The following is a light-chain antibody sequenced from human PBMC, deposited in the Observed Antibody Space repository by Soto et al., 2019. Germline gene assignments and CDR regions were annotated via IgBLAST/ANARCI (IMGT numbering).Light chain of an antibody. CDR3: QQYNRWPLT. Sequence: EIVMTQSPATLSVSPGERYTLSCMASQSVSSNLAWYQQKPGQAPRLLIYGASARATGIPARFSGSGSGTEFTLTISSLQSEDFAVYYCQQYNRWPLTVGGGTKVEIK. CDR1: QSVSSN. J-gene: IGKJ4*01. V-gene: IGKV3-15*01. CDR2: GAS.